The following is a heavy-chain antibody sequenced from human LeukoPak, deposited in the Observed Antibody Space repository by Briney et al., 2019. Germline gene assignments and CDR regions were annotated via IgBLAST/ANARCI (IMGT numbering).Heavy chain of an antibody. CDR3: ARVTGSIDY. V-gene: IGHV1-8*01. J-gene: IGHJ4*02. Sequence: ASVKVSCKASGYTFTSYDINWVRQATGQALEWMGWMNPKSGNTGYAQKFQGRITMTRDTSISTAYMELGSLRSEDTAVYYCARVTGSIDYWGQGTLVTVSS. D-gene: IGHD1-26*01. CDR1: GYTFTSYD. CDR2: MNPKSGNT.